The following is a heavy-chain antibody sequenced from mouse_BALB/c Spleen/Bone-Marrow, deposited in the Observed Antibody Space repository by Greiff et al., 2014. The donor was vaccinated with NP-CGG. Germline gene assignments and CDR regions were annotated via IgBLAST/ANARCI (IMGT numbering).Heavy chain of an antibody. CDR3: AREVDGWYYFDY. CDR1: GFTFSSYA. D-gene: IGHD2-3*01. CDR2: ISSGGST. V-gene: IGHV5-6-5*01. J-gene: IGHJ2*01. Sequence: EVMLVESGGGLVKPGGSLKLSCAASGFTFSSYAMSWVRQTQEKRLEWVASISSGGSTYYPDSVKGRFTISRDNARNILYLQMSSLRSEDTAMYYCAREVDGWYYFDYWGQGTTLTVSS.